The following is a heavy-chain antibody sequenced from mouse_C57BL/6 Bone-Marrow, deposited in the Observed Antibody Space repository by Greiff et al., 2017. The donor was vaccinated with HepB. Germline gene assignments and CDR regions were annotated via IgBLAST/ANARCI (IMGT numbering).Heavy chain of an antibody. V-gene: IGHV1-69*01. D-gene: IGHD1-1*01. CDR3: ARWCSSPWYFDV. CDR2: IDPSDSYT. J-gene: IGHJ1*03. Sequence: QVQLQQPGAELVMPGASVKLSCKASGYTFTSYWMHWVKQRPGQGLEWIGEIDPSDSYTNYNQKFKGKSTLTVDKSSSTAYMQLSSLTSEDSAVYYCARWCSSPWYFDVWGTGTTVTVSS. CDR1: GYTFTSYW.